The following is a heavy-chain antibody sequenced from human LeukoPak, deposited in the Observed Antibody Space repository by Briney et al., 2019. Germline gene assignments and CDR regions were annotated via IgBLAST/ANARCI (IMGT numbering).Heavy chain of an antibody. CDR3: GRGLDRNTSPLDY. D-gene: IGHD2-2*01. V-gene: IGHV3-23*01. CDR1: GFSFSTYA. Sequence: GGSLRLSCAASGFSFSTYAMSWVRQAPGKGLEWVSTISGSGDNTYYADSLKGRFTISRDSSKNTLYLQMNSLRAEDAAVYYCGRGLDRNTSPLDYWGQGTLVTVSS. J-gene: IGHJ4*02. CDR2: ISGSGDNT.